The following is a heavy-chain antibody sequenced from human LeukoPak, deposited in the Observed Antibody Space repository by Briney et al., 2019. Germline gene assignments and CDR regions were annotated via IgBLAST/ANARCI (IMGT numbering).Heavy chain of an antibody. CDR3: ASYGSGSYYNVEFDY. CDR1: GFTFNNYG. D-gene: IGHD3-10*01. V-gene: IGHV3-21*01. J-gene: IGHJ4*02. Sequence: GGSLRLSCAASGFTFNNYGMNWVRQAPGKGLEWVSSISSSSSYIYYADSVKGRFTISRDNAKNSLYLQMNSLRAEDTAVYYCASYGSGSYYNVEFDYWGQGTLVTVSS. CDR2: ISSSSSYI.